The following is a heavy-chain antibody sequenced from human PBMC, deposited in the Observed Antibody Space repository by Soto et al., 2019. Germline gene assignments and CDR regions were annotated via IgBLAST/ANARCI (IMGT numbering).Heavy chain of an antibody. J-gene: IGHJ3*02. Sequence: GSGPTLVNPTQTLTLTCTISGFSLSTSGISMSWIRQPPGKALEWLARIDWDDDKNYITSLKTRLTISKDSSKNQVVLTMTNMDPVDTATYYCARSDLVRGVIKRSPDGAFDIWGQGTMVTVS. CDR1: GFSLSTSGIS. CDR2: IDWDDDK. D-gene: IGHD3-10*01. CDR3: ARSDLVRGVIKRSPDGAFDI. V-gene: IGHV2-70*11.